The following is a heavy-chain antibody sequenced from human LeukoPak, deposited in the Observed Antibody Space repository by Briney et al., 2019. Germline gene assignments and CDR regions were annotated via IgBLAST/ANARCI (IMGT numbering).Heavy chain of an antibody. CDR3: ARGPGRGNAFDI. D-gene: IGHD3-10*01. V-gene: IGHV3-11*04. CDR1: GFTFSDHS. Sequence: GGSLRLSCAASGFTFSDHSVSWIRQAPGKELEWISYISARGSTIYYADSVKGRFTISRDNAKSSLYLQMYSLRAEDTAVYYCARGPGRGNAFDIWGQGTMVTVSS. J-gene: IGHJ3*02. CDR2: ISARGSTI.